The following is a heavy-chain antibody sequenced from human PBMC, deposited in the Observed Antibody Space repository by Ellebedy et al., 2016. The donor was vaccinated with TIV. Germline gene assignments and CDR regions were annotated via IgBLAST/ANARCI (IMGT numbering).Heavy chain of an antibody. CDR1: GFTFSDYY. CDR2: ISSSSFNI. V-gene: IGHV3-11*01. J-gene: IGHJ3*02. Sequence: GGSLRLXCVASGFTFSDYYMSWIRQAPGKGLEWVSDISSSSFNIKYAASVEGRFTISRDNAKNSLYLEMNSLRTEDTAVYYCAREVWFSFDIWGQGTVVTVSS. CDR3: AREVWFSFDI. D-gene: IGHD3-9*01.